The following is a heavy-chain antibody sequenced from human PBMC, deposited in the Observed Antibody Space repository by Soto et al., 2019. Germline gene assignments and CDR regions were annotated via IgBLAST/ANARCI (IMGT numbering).Heavy chain of an antibody. Sequence: ASVKVSCKASGYTFTSYDINWVRQATGQGLEWMGWMNPNSGNTGYAQKFQGRVTMTRNTSISTAYMELSSLRSEDTAVYYCARVLPTSRYCSSTSCYGLARWFDPWGQGTLVTVSS. D-gene: IGHD2-2*01. CDR3: ARVLPTSRYCSSTSCYGLARWFDP. J-gene: IGHJ5*02. V-gene: IGHV1-8*01. CDR1: GYTFTSYD. CDR2: MNPNSGNT.